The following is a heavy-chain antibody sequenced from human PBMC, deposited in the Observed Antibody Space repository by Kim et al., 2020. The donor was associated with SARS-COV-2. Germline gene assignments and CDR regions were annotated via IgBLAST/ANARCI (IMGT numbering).Heavy chain of an antibody. J-gene: IGHJ4*02. V-gene: IGHV1-3*01. D-gene: IGHD4-17*01. Sequence: ASVKVSCKASGYTFTSYAMHWVRQAPGQRLEWMGWINAGNGNTKYSQKFQGRVTITRDTSASTTYMELSSLRSEDTAVYYCARSPGAVTPVVWGQGTLVTVSS. CDR3: ARSPGAVTPVV. CDR1: GYTFTSYA. CDR2: INAGNGNT.